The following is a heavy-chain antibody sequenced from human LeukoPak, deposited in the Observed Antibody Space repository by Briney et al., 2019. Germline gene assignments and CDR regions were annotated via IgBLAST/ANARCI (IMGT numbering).Heavy chain of an antibody. Sequence: SETLSLTCAVYGGSFSGYYWSWIRQPPGKGREWIGEINHSGSTNYNPSLKSRVTISVDTSKNQFSLKLSSVTAADTAVYYCARDRVYDFWSGYPNWFDPWGQGTLVTVSS. D-gene: IGHD3-3*01. CDR1: GGSFSGYY. J-gene: IGHJ5*02. CDR2: INHSGST. CDR3: ARDRVYDFWSGYPNWFDP. V-gene: IGHV4-34*01.